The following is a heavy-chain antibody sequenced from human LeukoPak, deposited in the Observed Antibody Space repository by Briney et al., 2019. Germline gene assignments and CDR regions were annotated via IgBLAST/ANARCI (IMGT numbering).Heavy chain of an antibody. V-gene: IGHV5-51*01. D-gene: IGHD5-24*01. CDR3: ARHRIGGEMATSYYFDY. J-gene: IGHJ4*02. CDR1: GYSFTSYW. Sequence: GESLKISCQGSGYSFTSYWIGWVRQMPGKGLEWMGIIYPGDSDTRYSPSFQGQVTISADKSISTAYLQWSSLKASDTAMYYCARHRIGGEMATSYYFDYWGQGTLVTVSS. CDR2: IYPGDSDT.